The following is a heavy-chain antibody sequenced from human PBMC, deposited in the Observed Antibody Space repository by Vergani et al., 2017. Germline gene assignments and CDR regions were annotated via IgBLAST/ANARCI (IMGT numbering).Heavy chain of an antibody. CDR1: GFTFSSYG. CDR2: IRYDGSNK. V-gene: IGHV3-30*02. D-gene: IGHD4-17*01. CDR3: AKDAHHDNGEIFDY. Sequence: QVQLVESGGGVVQPGGSLRLSCAASGFTFSSYGMHWVRQAPGKGLEWVAFIRYDGSNKYYADSVKGRFTISRDNSKNTLYLQMNSLRAEDTAVYYCAKDAHHDNGEIFDYWGQGTLVSVSS. J-gene: IGHJ4*02.